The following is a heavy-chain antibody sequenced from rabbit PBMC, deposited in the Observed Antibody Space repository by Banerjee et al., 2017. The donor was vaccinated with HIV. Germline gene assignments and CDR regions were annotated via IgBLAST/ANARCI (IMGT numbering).Heavy chain of an antibody. J-gene: IGHJ4*01. CDR1: GFSFSSGYW. CDR2: IYTGSGST. V-gene: IGHV1S45*01. D-gene: IGHD4-1*01. CDR3: ARHRYIYSSGWGKWDL. Sequence: QEQLEESGGDLVKPEGSLTLTCTASGFSFSSGYWICWVRQAPGKGLEWIGCIYTGSGSTYYASWAKGRFTITKTSSTTVTLQMTSLTATDTATCFCARHRYIYSSGWGKWDLWGPGTLVTVS.